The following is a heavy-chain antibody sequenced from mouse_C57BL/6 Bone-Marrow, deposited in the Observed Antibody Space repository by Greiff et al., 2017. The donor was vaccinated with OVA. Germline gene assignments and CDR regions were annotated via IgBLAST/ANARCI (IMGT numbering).Heavy chain of an antibody. CDR2: IDPSDSYT. CDR1: GYTFTSYW. V-gene: IGHV1-69*01. J-gene: IGHJ1*03. Sequence: QVQLQQPGAELVMPGASVKLSCKASGYTFTSYWMHWVKQRPGQGLEWIGEIDPSDSYTNYNQKFKGKSTLTVDKSSSTAYMQLSSLTSEDSAVYYSAREGTTGVYWDFDVWGTGTTVTVSS. CDR3: AREGTTGVYWDFDV. D-gene: IGHD1-1*01.